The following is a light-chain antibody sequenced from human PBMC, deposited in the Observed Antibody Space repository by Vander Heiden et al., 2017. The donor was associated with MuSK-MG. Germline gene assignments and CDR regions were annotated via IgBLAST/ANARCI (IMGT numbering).Light chain of an antibody. Sequence: SERTQPPSLSVFPGQTASITCSGDKLGDTYACWYQQKPGQSPGRVIYQDSKRPSGIPERVSGSNSGNNANLSISGTQAIDEADYYCPVWDSSTDWVFGGRTKLTVL. V-gene: IGLV3-1*01. J-gene: IGLJ3*02. CDR1: KLGDTY. CDR2: QDS. CDR3: PVWDSSTDWV.